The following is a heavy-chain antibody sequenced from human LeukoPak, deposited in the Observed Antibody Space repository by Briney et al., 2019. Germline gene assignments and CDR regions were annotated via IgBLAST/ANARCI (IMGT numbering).Heavy chain of an antibody. Sequence: GGSLRLSCAASGFTFSDSYMTWIRQAPGKGLEWVSYISNSGTSIFYADSVKGRFTISRDNAKNSLYLQMNSLRAEDTAVYYCARGGITMIVVVTQSPSDYWGQGTLVTVSS. CDR2: ISNSGTSI. D-gene: IGHD3-22*01. CDR1: GFTFSDSY. J-gene: IGHJ4*02. V-gene: IGHV3-11*04. CDR3: ARGGITMIVVVTQSPSDY.